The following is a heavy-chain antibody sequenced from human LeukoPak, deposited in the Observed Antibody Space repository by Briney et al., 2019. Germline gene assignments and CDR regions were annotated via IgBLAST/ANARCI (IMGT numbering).Heavy chain of an antibody. CDR2: ISSSSSTI. D-gene: IGHD3-16*02. V-gene: IGHV3-48*01. CDR1: GLTFSSYS. Sequence: GGSLRLSCSASGLTFSSYSMNWVRQAPGKGLPWASYISSSSSTIYYADSVKGRFTISRDNAKNSLYLQMNSLRAEDTAVYYCARLYDYVWGSYRPQGYWGQGTLVTVSS. CDR3: ARLYDYVWGSYRPQGY. J-gene: IGHJ4*02.